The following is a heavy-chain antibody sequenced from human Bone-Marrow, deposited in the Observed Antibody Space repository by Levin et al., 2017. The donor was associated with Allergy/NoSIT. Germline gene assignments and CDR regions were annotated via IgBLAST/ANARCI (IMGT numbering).Heavy chain of an antibody. CDR3: AKDLIAGAAGDPRYWYFDL. V-gene: IGHV3-23*01. D-gene: IGHD6-13*01. J-gene: IGHJ2*01. CDR2: ISGSGGDA. Sequence: LSLTCAGSGFTFSSSAMSWVRQAPGKGLDWVSGISGSGGDANYADSLKGRFTISRDNSKNTLYLQMNSLSAEDTAVYYCAKDLIAGAAGDPRYWYFDLWGRGTLVTVSS. CDR1: GFTFSSSA.